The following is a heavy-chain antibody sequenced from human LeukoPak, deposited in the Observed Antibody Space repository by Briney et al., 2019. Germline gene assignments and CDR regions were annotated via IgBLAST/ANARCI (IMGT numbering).Heavy chain of an antibody. CDR3: AKDASYSSSWYDY. CDR2: ISWNSGSI. J-gene: IGHJ4*02. V-gene: IGHV3-9*01. CDR1: GFTFDDYA. Sequence: GRSLRLSCAASGFTFDDYAMHWVRQAPGKGLEWVSGISWNSGSIGYADSVKGRFTISRDNAKNSLYLQMSSLRAEDTALYYCAKDASYSSSWYDYWGQGTLVTVSS. D-gene: IGHD6-13*01.